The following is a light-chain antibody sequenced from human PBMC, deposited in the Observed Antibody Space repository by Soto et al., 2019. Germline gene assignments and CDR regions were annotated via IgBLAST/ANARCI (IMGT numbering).Light chain of an antibody. V-gene: IGKV3-15*01. J-gene: IGKJ4*01. CDR2: GAS. CDR1: QRISSE. CDR3: QEYNNWHPIT. Sequence: EIVMTQSPATLSVAPGERATLSCRASQRISSELAWYQQKPGQAPRLLIYGASTRATGIPGRFSGSGSGTEFTLTITSLQSEDFAVYYCQEYNNWHPITFGGGTKVHIK.